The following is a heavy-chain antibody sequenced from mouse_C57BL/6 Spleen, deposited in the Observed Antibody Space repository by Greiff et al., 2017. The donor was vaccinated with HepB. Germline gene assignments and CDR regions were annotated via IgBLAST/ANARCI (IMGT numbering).Heavy chain of an antibody. Sequence: EVQGVESGGGLVKPGGSLKLSCAASGFTFSSYTVSWVRQTPEKRLEWVATISGGGGNTYYPDSVKGRFTISRDNAKNTLYLQMSSLRSEDTALYYCARLYYSNYDAMDYWGQGTSVTVSS. J-gene: IGHJ4*01. D-gene: IGHD2-5*01. CDR3: ARLYYSNYDAMDY. V-gene: IGHV5-9*01. CDR2: ISGGGGNT. CDR1: GFTFSSYT.